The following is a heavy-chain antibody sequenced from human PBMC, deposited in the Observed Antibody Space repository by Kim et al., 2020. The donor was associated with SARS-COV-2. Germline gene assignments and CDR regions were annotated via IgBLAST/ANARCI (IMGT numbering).Heavy chain of an antibody. D-gene: IGHD6-19*01. CDR1: GFTFSSYW. V-gene: IGHV3-74*01. Sequence: GGSLRLSCAASGFTFSSYWMHWVRQAPGKGLVWVSRINSDGSSTSYVDSVKGRFTISRDNAKNTLYLQMNSLRAEDTAVYYCARGEGSTGWYVGDYRGQGTLVTVSS. CDR3: ARGEGSTGWYVGDY. J-gene: IGHJ4*02. CDR2: INSDGSST.